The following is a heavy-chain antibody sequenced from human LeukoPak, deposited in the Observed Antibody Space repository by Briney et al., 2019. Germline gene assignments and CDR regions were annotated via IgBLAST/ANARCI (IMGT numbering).Heavy chain of an antibody. D-gene: IGHD3-16*01. V-gene: IGHV5-10-1*01. CDR1: GYSFANYW. CDR3: ARIMTTSGGVTGALDY. Sequence: GGSLRISCKGSGYSFANYWISWVRQMPGKGLEWMGRIDPTDSYTNYRPSFQGHVSISADQSISTAYLQWSSLKASDTAIYYCARIMTTSGGVTGALDYWGQGTLVTVSS. CDR2: IDPTDSYT. J-gene: IGHJ4*02.